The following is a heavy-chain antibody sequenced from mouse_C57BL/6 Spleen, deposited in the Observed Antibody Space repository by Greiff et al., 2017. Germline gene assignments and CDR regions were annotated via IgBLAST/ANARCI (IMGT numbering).Heavy chain of an antibody. J-gene: IGHJ3*01. D-gene: IGHD3-3*01. Sequence: QVQLKQSGAELVKPGASVKLSCKASGYTFTSYWMQWVKQRPGQGLEWIGEIDPSDSYTNYNQKFKGKATLTVDTSSSTAYMQLSSLTSEDSAVYYCARRGGDFAYWGQGTLVTVSA. CDR3: ARRGGDFAY. V-gene: IGHV1-50*01. CDR1: GYTFTSYW. CDR2: IDPSDSYT.